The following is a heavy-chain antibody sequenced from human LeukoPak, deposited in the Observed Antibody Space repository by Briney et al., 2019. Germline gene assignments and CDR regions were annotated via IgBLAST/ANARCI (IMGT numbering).Heavy chain of an antibody. CDR1: GGSISTTDW. V-gene: IGHV4-4*02. CDR2: VHLSGRT. CDR3: AREGGPYRPLDY. Sequence: PSGTLSLTCGVSGGSISTTDWWTWVRQPPGEGLEWIGEVHLSGRTHYNPSLESRVTMSVDMSENHISLRLTSVTAADTAVYYCAREGGPYRPLDYSGQGTLVTVSS. J-gene: IGHJ4*02.